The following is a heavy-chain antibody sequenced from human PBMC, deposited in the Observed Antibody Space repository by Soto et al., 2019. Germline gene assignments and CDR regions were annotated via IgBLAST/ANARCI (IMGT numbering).Heavy chain of an antibody. CDR3: VXDGHCITTSRYGNWFDP. CDR1: GFTFSTYW. Sequence: GSLRLSCAASGFTFSTYWMHWIRQVPGKGLEWVSRINSDASHTYYADSAKGRFTISRDNAKNTLHLEMNSLRAEDTAVYYCVXDGHCITTSRYGNWFDPWGQGTLVTVSS. D-gene: IGHD2-2*01. CDR2: INSDASHT. V-gene: IGHV3-74*01. J-gene: IGHJ5*02.